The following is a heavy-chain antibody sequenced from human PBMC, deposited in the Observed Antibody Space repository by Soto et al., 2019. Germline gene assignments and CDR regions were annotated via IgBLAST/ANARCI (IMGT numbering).Heavy chain of an antibody. CDR2: TRNKANSYTT. J-gene: IGHJ4*02. CDR3: ARVDDSSGYYLDY. V-gene: IGHV3-72*01. CDR1: GFTFSDHY. D-gene: IGHD3-22*01. Sequence: EVQLVESGGGLVQPGGSLRLSCEASGFTFSDHYMDWVRQAPGKGLEWVGRTRNKANSYTTEYAASVKGRFTISRDDSKNSLYLQMNSLKTEDTAVYYCARVDDSSGYYLDYWGQGTLVTVSS.